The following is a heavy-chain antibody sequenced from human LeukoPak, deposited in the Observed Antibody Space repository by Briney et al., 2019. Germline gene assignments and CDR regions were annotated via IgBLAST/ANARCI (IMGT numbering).Heavy chain of an antibody. CDR3: ARAFTPYYGMDV. CDR1: GGSFSGYY. CDR2: INHSGST. D-gene: IGHD2-15*01. J-gene: IGHJ6*02. Sequence: SETLSLTCAVYGGSFSGYYWSWIRQPPGKGLEWIGEINHSGSTDYNPSLKSRVTISVDTSKNQFSLKLSSVTAADTAMYYCARAFTPYYGMDVWGQGTTVTVSS. V-gene: IGHV4-34*01.